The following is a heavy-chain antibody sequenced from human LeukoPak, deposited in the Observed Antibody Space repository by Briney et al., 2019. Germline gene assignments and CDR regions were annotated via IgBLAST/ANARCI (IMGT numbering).Heavy chain of an antibody. CDR3: ARQTGGRFDY. CDR2: IYHNGST. Sequence: SETLSLTCAVSVYSISRGYYWGWIRQPPGKGLEWIGSIYHNGSTYYNPSLKSRVTISVDTSKNQFSLKLSSVTAADTAVYYCARQTGGRFDYWGQGTLVTVSA. V-gene: IGHV4-38-2*01. D-gene: IGHD3-16*01. CDR1: VYSISRGYY. J-gene: IGHJ4*02.